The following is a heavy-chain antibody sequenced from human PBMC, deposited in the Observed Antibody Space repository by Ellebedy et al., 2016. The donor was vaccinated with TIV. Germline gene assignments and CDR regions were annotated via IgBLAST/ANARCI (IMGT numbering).Heavy chain of an antibody. D-gene: IGHD2-15*01. Sequence: GGSLRLSXAASGFTFSSYGMHWVRQAPGKGLEWVAVIWYDGSNKYYADSVKGRFTISRDNSKNTLYLQMNSLRAEDTAVYYCARGDQDIVVVVAATPEYFQHWGQGTLVTVSS. J-gene: IGHJ1*01. CDR3: ARGDQDIVVVVAATPEYFQH. V-gene: IGHV3-33*01. CDR1: GFTFSSYG. CDR2: IWYDGSNK.